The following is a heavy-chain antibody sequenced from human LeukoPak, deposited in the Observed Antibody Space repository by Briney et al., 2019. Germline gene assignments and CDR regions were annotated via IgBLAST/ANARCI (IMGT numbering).Heavy chain of an antibody. CDR2: ISGSGGST. CDR3: AKDLGRIVVVPAATGPYWFDP. V-gene: IGHV3-23*01. CDR1: GFTFSSYA. J-gene: IGHJ5*02. D-gene: IGHD2-2*01. Sequence: GGSLRLSCAASGFTFSSYAMSWVRQAPGKGLEWVSAISGSGGSTYYADSVKGRFTISRDNSKNTLYLQMNSLRAEDTAVYYCAKDLGRIVVVPAATGPYWFDPWGQGTLVTVSS.